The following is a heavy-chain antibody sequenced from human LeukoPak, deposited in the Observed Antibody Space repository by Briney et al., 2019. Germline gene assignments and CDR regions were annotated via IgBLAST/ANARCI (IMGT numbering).Heavy chain of an antibody. CDR1: GFTFSSYG. D-gene: IGHD3-10*01. Sequence: QTGGSLRLSCAASGFTFSSYGMHWVRQAPGKGLEWVAFIRYDGSNKYYADSVKGRFTISRDNSKNTLYLQMNSLRAEDTAVYYCAKDRMVRYYYIDVWGKGTTVTISS. J-gene: IGHJ6*03. V-gene: IGHV3-30*02. CDR2: IRYDGSNK. CDR3: AKDRMVRYYYIDV.